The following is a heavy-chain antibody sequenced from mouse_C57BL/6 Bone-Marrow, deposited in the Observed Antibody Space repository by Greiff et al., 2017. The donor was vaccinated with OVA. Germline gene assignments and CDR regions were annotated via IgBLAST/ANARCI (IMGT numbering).Heavy chain of an antibody. Sequence: DVQLQESGPGLVKPSQSLSLTCSVTGYSITSGYYWNWIRQFPGNKLEWMGYISYDGSNNYNPSLKNRISITRDTSKNQFFLKLNSVTTEDTATYYCARTTVVAHWYFDVWGTGTTVTVSS. CDR2: ISYDGSN. CDR3: ARTTVVAHWYFDV. CDR1: GYSITSGYY. D-gene: IGHD1-1*01. J-gene: IGHJ1*03. V-gene: IGHV3-6*01.